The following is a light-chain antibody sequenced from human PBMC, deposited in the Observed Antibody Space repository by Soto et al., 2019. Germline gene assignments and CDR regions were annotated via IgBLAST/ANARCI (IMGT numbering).Light chain of an antibody. CDR1: NIGSKN. CDR3: QVWDSSTGV. V-gene: IGLV3-9*01. Sequence: SYELTQPLSVSVALGQTASITGGGNNIGSKNGHWYQQKPGQAPVLVIYRDSNRPSGIPERFSGSNSGNTATLTISRAQAGDEADYYCQVWDSSTGVFGGGTKLTVL. J-gene: IGLJ2*01. CDR2: RDS.